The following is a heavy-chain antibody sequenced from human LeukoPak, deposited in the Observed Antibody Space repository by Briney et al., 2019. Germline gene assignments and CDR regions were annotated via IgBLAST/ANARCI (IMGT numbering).Heavy chain of an antibody. V-gene: IGHV3-30*18. D-gene: IGHD1-26*01. CDR3: AKPFTGTYEIDY. CDR1: GFGFSRYG. Sequence: GGSLRLSCAASGFGFSRYGMHWVRQAPGKGLEWVIVISYDGSNKYYADSVKGRFTISRDNSKNTLFLQMDSLRTEDTAVYYCAKPFTGTYEIDYWGLGTLVTVSS. J-gene: IGHJ4*02. CDR2: ISYDGSNK.